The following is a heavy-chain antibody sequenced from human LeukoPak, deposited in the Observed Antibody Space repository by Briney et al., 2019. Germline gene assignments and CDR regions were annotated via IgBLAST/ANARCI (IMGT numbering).Heavy chain of an antibody. D-gene: IGHD1-26*01. V-gene: IGHV4-59*01. CDR3: AKGGTYGGGADY. J-gene: IGHJ4*02. Sequence: SETLSLTCTVSGASIIRDYWTWIRQPPGKGLEWIGYIYNGGSTTYSPSLNSRVTISLDTSNNQVSLRLSSVTAADTAVYYCAKGGTYGGGADYWGQGTLVTVSS. CDR1: GASIIRDY. CDR2: IYNGGST.